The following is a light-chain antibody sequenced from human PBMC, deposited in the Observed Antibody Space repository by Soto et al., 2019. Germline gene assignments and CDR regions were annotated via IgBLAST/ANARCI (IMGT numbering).Light chain of an antibody. CDR3: QHHNNWPSIT. J-gene: IGKJ5*01. Sequence: EIVLTQSPATLSLSPGERATLSCRASQSVSSNLVWYQQKPGQAPRLLIYGASTRATGVPARFSGSGSGTDFTLTISSLQSEDFVVYYCQHHNNWPSITFGQGTRLEIK. CDR2: GAS. CDR1: QSVSSN. V-gene: IGKV3-15*01.